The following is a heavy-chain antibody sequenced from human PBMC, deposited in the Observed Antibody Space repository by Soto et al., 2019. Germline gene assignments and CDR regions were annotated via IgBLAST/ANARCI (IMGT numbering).Heavy chain of an antibody. CDR2: ISSSSSYI. J-gene: IGHJ5*02. D-gene: IGHD6-13*01. Sequence: GGSLRLSCAASGFTFSSYSMNWVRQAPGKGLEWVPSISSSSSYIYYADSVKGRFTISRDNAKNSLYLQMNSLRAEDTAVYYCARMPSIYSSSWPDHWGQGTLVTVSS. V-gene: IGHV3-21*01. CDR3: ARMPSIYSSSWPDH. CDR1: GFTFSSYS.